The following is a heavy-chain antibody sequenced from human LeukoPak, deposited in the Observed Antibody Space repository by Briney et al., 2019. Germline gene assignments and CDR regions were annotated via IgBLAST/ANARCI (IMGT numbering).Heavy chain of an antibody. CDR2: IKQDGSEK. J-gene: IGHJ4*02. CDR3: ARGSGYSQGLTGSKEFDY. Sequence: GGSLRLSCAASGFTFSSYWMSWVRQAPGKGLEWVANIKQDGSEKYYVDSVKGRFTISRDNAKNSLYLQMNSLRAEDTAVYYCARGSGYSQGLTGSKEFDYWGQGTLVTVSS. CDR1: GFTFSSYW. V-gene: IGHV3-7*01. D-gene: IGHD5-18*01.